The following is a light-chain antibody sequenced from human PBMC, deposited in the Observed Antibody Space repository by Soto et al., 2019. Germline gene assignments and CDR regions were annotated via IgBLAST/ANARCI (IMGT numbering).Light chain of an antibody. CDR3: MQALQTPLT. CDR2: LGS. V-gene: IGKV2-28*01. CDR1: QSLLHSNGYNY. Sequence: DIVMTQSPLSLPVTPGEPASISCRSSQSLLHSNGYNYLDWYLQKPGQSPQLLIYLGSNRASGVPDRFSGRGSGTDFTLKISRVEAEDVGVYYCMQALQTPLTFGQGTRLEI. J-gene: IGKJ5*01.